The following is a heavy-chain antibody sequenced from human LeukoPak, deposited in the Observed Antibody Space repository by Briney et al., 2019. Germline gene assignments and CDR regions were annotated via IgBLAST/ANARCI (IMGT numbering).Heavy chain of an antibody. D-gene: IGHD3-10*01. Sequence: SETLSLTCNVSGGSISSSYWSWVRQSPGKGLEWIGYLLYGASTNYHPSLKSRVSISVDTTKNQFFLSLTSVTAADTAVYYCAVGQLWFGEDWGQGTLVTVSS. V-gene: IGHV4-59*12. CDR1: GGSISSSY. CDR2: LLYGAST. J-gene: IGHJ4*02. CDR3: AVGQLWFGED.